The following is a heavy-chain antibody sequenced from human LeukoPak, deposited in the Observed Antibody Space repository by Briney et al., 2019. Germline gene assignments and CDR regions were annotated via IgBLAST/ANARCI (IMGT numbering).Heavy chain of an antibody. D-gene: IGHD6-19*01. J-gene: IGHJ3*02. CDR3: ARVIAVAGAFNAFDI. Sequence: SETLSLTCTVSGVTISSYYWSWIRQPPGKGLEWIGYIYYSASTNYNPSLKSRVTISVDTSKNQFSLKLKSVTAADTAVYYCARVIAVAGAFNAFDIWGQGTVVTVSS. V-gene: IGHV4-59*01. CDR1: GVTISSYY. CDR2: IYYSAST.